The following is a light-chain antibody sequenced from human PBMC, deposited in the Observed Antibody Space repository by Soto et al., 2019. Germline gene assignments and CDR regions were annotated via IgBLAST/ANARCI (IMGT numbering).Light chain of an antibody. J-gene: IGKJ4*01. CDR3: DQYATDPLT. CDR1: QSVGRAY. V-gene: IGKV3-20*01. Sequence: EIVLTQSPGTLSLSPGDRATLSCRASQSVGRAYLARFQHKGGQAPRLPVHGASNRATGIPARFSGSGSGTGFTLGMRGLEPEDFAVYECDQYATDPLTFGGGTKVEI. CDR2: GAS.